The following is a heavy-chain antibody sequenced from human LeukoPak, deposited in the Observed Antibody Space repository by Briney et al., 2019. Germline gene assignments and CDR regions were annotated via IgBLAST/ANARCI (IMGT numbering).Heavy chain of an antibody. V-gene: IGHV3-73*01. CDR2: IRSKANSYAT. CDR3: IAWVVTAYT. D-gene: IGHD2-21*02. J-gene: IGHJ4*02. Sequence: GGSLRLSCVASGFTFSGSAVHWVRQASGQGLEWVGRIRSKANSYATAYAASVKGRFTISRDDSKNTAYLQMNSLKTEYTAVYYCIAWVVTAYTWGQGTLVTVSS. CDR1: GFTFSGSA.